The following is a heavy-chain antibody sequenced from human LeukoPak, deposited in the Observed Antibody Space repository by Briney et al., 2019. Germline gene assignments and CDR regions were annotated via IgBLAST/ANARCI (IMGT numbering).Heavy chain of an antibody. CDR3: ARLGSYHDF. CDR1: GTSISNYY. CDR2: IHSSGGS. J-gene: IGHJ4*02. V-gene: IGHV4-4*09. Sequence: SETLSLTCTVSGTSISNYYWCWIRQTPEKGREGMGHIHSSGGSSYYPSLDSRLTLSIDTSRNQLSLNLPSVTAADTAVYFCARLGSYHDFWGQGALVTVSS. D-gene: IGHD1-26*01.